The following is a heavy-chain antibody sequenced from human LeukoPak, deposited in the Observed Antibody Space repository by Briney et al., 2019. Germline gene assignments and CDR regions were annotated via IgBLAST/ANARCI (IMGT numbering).Heavy chain of an antibody. V-gene: IGHV4-59*08. D-gene: IGHD1-26*01. CDR2: IYYSGST. CDR1: GGSISSYY. J-gene: IGHJ4*02. CDR3: ARLGESSRLVDY. Sequence: SETLSLTCTVSGGSISSYYWSWIRQPPGKGREWIGYIYYSGSTNYNPSLKSRVTISVDTSKNPFSLKLSSVTAADTAVYYCARLGESSRLVDYWGQGTLVTVSS.